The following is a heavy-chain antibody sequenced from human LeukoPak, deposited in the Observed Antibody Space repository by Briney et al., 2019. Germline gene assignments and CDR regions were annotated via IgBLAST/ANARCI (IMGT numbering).Heavy chain of an antibody. CDR1: GGSISSYY. J-gene: IGHJ4*02. CDR3: ARGTYSSGWYDRVY. CDR2: IYYSGST. V-gene: IGHV4-59*01. Sequence: SETLSPTCTVSGGSISSYYWSWIRQPPGKGLEWIGYIYYSGSTNYNPSLKSRVTISVDTSKNQFSLKLSSVTAADTAVYYCARGTYSSGWYDRVYWGQGTLVTVSS. D-gene: IGHD6-19*01.